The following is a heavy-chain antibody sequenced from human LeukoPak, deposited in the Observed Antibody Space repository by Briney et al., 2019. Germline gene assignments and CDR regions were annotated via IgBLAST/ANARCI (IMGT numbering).Heavy chain of an antibody. CDR2: IYCSGST. Sequence: PSETLSLTCTVSGGSISSYYWSWIRQPPGKGLEWIGYIYCSGSTNYNPSLKGRVTISVDTSKNQFSLKLSSVTAADTAVYYCARERGDRAGYFDLWGRGTLVTVSS. D-gene: IGHD4-17*01. CDR3: ARERGDRAGYFDL. CDR1: GGSISSYY. J-gene: IGHJ2*01. V-gene: IGHV4-59*01.